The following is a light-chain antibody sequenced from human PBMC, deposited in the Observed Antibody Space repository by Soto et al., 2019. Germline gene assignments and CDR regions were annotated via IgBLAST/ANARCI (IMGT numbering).Light chain of an antibody. CDR1: SSNIGAGYD. Sequence: QSVLTQPPSVSGAPGQRVTISCTGSSSNIGAGYDVHWYQQLPGTAPKLLIYGNSNRPSGVPDRFSGSKSGTSASLAMTGLQAEDEADYYCQSYDSSLNGWVFGGGTKLTVL. CDR2: GNS. V-gene: IGLV1-40*01. J-gene: IGLJ3*02. CDR3: QSYDSSLNGWV.